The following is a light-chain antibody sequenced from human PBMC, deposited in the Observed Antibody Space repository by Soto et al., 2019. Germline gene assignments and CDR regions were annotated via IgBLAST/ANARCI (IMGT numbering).Light chain of an antibody. CDR2: HAS. Sequence: DRVTITCQASQNITNNLSWYQQKPGKAPNLLIYHASKLAKGVTSRFSGSGSGTDFSFIITSLQREDLATYYCQQFHTYPVTFGQGTRLEIK. V-gene: IGKV1-33*01. CDR3: QQFHTYPVT. J-gene: IGKJ5*01. CDR1: QNITNN.